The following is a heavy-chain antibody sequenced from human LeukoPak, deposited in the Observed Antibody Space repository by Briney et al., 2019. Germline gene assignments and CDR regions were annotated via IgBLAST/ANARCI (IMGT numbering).Heavy chain of an antibody. CDR2: IYYSGST. CDR1: GGSISSYY. CDR3: ASLYGSGRRFDP. D-gene: IGHD3-10*01. J-gene: IGHJ5*02. Sequence: SETPSLTCTVSGGSISSYYWSWIRQPPGKGLEWIGYIYYSGSTNYNPSLKSRVTISVDTSKNQFSLKLSSVTAADTAVYYCASLYGSGRRFDPWGQGTLVTVSS. V-gene: IGHV4-59*01.